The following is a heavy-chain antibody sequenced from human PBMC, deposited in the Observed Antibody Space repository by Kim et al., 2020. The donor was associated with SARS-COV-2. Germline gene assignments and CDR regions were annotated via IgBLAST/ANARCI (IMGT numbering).Heavy chain of an antibody. Sequence: ASVKVSCKASGYIFRTDIMHWVRQVAGLRLEWMGWINAVNGNTQYSQKFQGRVTITRDTSASTAYMELGSLRPEDTAVYYCARDRLRDGSNHFDYWGQGTLVTVSS. CDR3: ARDRLRDGSNHFDY. D-gene: IGHD2-21*02. V-gene: IGHV1-3*01. J-gene: IGHJ4*02. CDR1: GYIFRTDI. CDR2: INAVNGNT.